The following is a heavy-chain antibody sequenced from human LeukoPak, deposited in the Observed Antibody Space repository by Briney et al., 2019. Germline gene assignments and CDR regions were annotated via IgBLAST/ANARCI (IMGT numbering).Heavy chain of an antibody. CDR3: ARDAIDSSGFDFDY. CDR2: ISTSAGTI. D-gene: IGHD3-22*01. J-gene: IGHJ4*02. Sequence: GGSLRLSCGGSGFTFSNYWMSWVRQAPGKGLEWISYISTSAGTIYYADSVKGRFTISRDNAKNSLYLQMNSLRAEDTAVYYCARDAIDSSGFDFDYWGQGTLVTVSS. CDR1: GFTFSNYW. V-gene: IGHV3-11*01.